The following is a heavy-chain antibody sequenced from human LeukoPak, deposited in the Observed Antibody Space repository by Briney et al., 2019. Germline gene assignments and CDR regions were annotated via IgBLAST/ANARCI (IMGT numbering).Heavy chain of an antibody. CDR1: GGSSSGYY. V-gene: IGHV4-34*01. J-gene: IGHJ6*03. Sequence: SETLPLTCAVYGGSSSGYYWSWIRQPPGKGLEWVGEINHSGSTNYNPSLKSRVTISVDTSKNQFSLKLSSVTAADTAVYYCARGVRYDFWSGYRSRFYYYMDVWGKGTTVTVSS. CDR3: ARGVRYDFWSGYRSRFYYYMDV. D-gene: IGHD3-3*01. CDR2: INHSGST.